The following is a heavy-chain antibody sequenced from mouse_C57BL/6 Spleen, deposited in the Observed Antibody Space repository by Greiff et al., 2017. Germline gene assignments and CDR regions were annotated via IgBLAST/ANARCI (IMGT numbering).Heavy chain of an antibody. J-gene: IGHJ4*01. D-gene: IGHD2-4*01. CDR2: ISDGGSYT. V-gene: IGHV5-4*01. CDR3: ARDEGITRAMDY. Sequence: EVMLVESGGGLVKPGGSLKLSCAASGFTFSSYAMSWVRQTPEKRLEWVATISDGGSYTYYPDNVKGRFTISRDNAKNNLYLQMSHLKSEDTAMYYCARDEGITRAMDYWGQGTSVTVSS. CDR1: GFTFSSYA.